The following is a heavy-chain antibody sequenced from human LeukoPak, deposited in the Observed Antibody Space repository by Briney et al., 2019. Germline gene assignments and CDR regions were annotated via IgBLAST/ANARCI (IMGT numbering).Heavy chain of an antibody. CDR2: IYTSGST. V-gene: IGHV4-4*07. Sequence: PSETLSLTCTVSGGSISSYYWSWIRQPAGKGLEWIGRIYTSGSTNYNPSLKSRVTMSVDTSTNQFSLKLSSVTAADTAVYYCARGILDGYYDFWSGYSKPHNWFDPWGQGTLVTVSS. CDR3: ARGILDGYYDFWSGYSKPHNWFDP. D-gene: IGHD3-3*01. J-gene: IGHJ5*02. CDR1: GGSISSYY.